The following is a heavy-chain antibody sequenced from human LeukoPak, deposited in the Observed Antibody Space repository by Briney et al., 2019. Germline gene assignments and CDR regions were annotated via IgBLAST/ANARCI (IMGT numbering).Heavy chain of an antibody. D-gene: IGHD3-10*01. CDR2: VSYDETNK. J-gene: IGHJ5*02. CDR3: AKDRNYYGSGSFDP. V-gene: IGHV3-30*18. Sequence: GGSLRLSCAASGFTFSSYWMHWVRQAPGKGLEWVAVVSYDETNKYYADSVKGRFTISRDNSKNTVYLQMSSLRAEDTAMYYCAKDRNYYGSGSFDPWGQGTLVTVSS. CDR1: GFTFSSYW.